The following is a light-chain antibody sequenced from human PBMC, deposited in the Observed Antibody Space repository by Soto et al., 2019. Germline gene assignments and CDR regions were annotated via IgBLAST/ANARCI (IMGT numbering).Light chain of an antibody. CDR1: QSVSSY. J-gene: IGKJ4*01. CDR3: QQRSNWPSEFT. CDR2: DAS. Sequence: EIVMTQSPATLSLSPGEGATLSCRASQSVSSYLAWYQQKPGQAPRLLIYDASNRATGIPDRFSGSGSGTEFTLTISSLESEDFAVYYCQQRSNWPSEFTLGDGTKVEI. V-gene: IGKV3-11*01.